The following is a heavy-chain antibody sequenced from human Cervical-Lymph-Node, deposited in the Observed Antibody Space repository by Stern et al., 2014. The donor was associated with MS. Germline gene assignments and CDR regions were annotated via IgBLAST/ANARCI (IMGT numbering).Heavy chain of an antibody. CDR3: ARESPSAAGY. CDR1: GFTFSDHY. J-gene: IGHJ4*02. Sequence: VQLVESGGGLVKPGGSLRLSCAASGFTFSDHYMSWIRQAPGKGLEWVSYISGSSSSTNYADSVKGRFTISRDNAKNSLFLQMNSLRAEDTAIYYCARESPSAAGYWGQGTLVTVSS. V-gene: IGHV3-11*06. CDR2: ISGSSSST. D-gene: IGHD6-13*01.